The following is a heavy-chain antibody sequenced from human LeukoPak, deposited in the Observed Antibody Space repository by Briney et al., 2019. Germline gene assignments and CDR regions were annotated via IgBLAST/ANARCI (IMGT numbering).Heavy chain of an antibody. Sequence: PGGSLRLSCAASGFTFSSYGMHWVRQAPGKGLEWVAVIWYDGSNKYYADSVKGRFTISRDNSKNTLYLQMNSLRAEDTAVYYWARDSRRGSEDSSVLDYWGQGTLVTVSS. J-gene: IGHJ4*02. CDR3: ARDSRRGSEDSSVLDY. CDR1: GFTFSSYG. D-gene: IGHD3-22*01. V-gene: IGHV3-33*01. CDR2: IWYDGSNK.